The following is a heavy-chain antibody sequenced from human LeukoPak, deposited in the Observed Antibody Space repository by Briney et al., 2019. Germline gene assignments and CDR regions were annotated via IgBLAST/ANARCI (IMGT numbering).Heavy chain of an antibody. CDR1: GXXXGYY. J-gene: IGHJ6*03. CDR2: IHYSGST. V-gene: IGHV4-59*12. CDR3: GXXXXXXXXXRXXXXMDV. Sequence: GXXXGYYWSWIRQPPGKGLXWIGYIHYSGSTHYNPSLKSRVTISVDTSKNXFSLKLSSVTAADTAVYYCGXXXXXXXXXRXXXXMDVWGXGXTVTVSS.